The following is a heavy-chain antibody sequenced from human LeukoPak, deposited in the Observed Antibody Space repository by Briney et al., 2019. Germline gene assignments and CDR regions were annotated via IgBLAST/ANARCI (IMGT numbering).Heavy chain of an antibody. Sequence: GGSLRLSCAASGFTFSSYAMSWVRQAPGKGLEWVSAISGSGGSTYYADSVKGRFTISRDNSKNTLYLRMNSLRAEDTAVYYCAKVGGFTIFGVVIAHFDYWGQGTLVTVSS. CDR3: AKVGGFTIFGVVIAHFDY. J-gene: IGHJ4*02. CDR1: GFTFSSYA. CDR2: ISGSGGST. D-gene: IGHD3-3*01. V-gene: IGHV3-23*01.